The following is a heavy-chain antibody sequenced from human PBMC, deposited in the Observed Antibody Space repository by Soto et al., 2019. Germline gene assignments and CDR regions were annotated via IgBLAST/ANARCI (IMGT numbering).Heavy chain of an antibody. CDR2: ISGSGGST. CDR3: AKRDSSGSYYYYGMDV. Sequence: PGGSLSLSCAASGFTFDDYAMSWVRQAPGKGLEWVSAISGSGGSTYYADSVKGRFTISRDNSKNTLYLQMNSLRAEDTAVYYCAKRDSSGSYYYYGMDVWGQGTTVTVSS. CDR1: GFTFDDYA. J-gene: IGHJ6*02. D-gene: IGHD1-26*01. V-gene: IGHV3-23*01.